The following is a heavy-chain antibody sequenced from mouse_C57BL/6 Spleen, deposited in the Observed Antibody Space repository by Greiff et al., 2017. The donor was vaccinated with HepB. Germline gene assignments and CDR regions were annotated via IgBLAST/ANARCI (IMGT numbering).Heavy chain of an antibody. CDR3: TRSLYGNYYFDY. D-gene: IGHD2-1*01. Sequence: VKLQESGAELVRPGASVTLSCKASGYTFNDYEMHWVKQTPVHGLEWIGAIDPETGGTAYNQKFKGKAILTADKSSSTAYMELRSLTSEDSAVYYCTRSLYGNYYFDYWGQGTTLTVSS. J-gene: IGHJ2*01. CDR1: GYTFNDYE. CDR2: IDPETGGT. V-gene: IGHV1-15*01.